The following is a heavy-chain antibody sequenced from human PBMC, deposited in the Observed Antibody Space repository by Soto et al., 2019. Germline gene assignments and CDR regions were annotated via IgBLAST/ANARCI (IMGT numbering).Heavy chain of an antibody. V-gene: IGHV3-30*18. D-gene: IGHD3-10*01. CDR1: GFTFSSYG. CDR2: ILYDGSDK. CDR3: AKAGGGFGDFVHH. Sequence: RRLSCAASGFTFSSYGMHWVRQAPGKGLEWVTGILYDGSDKYYADSVKGRFTISRENSKNTLYLQMNSLRTEDSAVYYCAKAGGGFGDFVHHWGQGTPVTVSS. J-gene: IGHJ4*02.